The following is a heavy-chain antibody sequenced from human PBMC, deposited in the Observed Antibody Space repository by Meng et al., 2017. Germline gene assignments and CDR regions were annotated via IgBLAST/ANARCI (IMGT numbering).Heavy chain of an antibody. J-gene: IGHJ4*02. CDR2: INSDGSST. V-gene: IGHV3-74*01. CDR1: GFTFSSYW. D-gene: IGHD4-23*01. CDR3: ARGGKYVWGLDY. Sequence: GQRVGSGGGLVQPGGSLRLSCAASGFTFSSYWMHWVRQAPGKGLVWVSRINSDGSSTSYADSVKGRFTISRDNAKNTLYLQMNSLRAEDTAVYYCARGGKYVWGLDYWGQGTLVTVSS.